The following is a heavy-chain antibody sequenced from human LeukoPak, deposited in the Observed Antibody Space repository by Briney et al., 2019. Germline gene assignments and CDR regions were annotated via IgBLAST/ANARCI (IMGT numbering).Heavy chain of an antibody. V-gene: IGHV3-74*01. Sequence: PGGSLRLSCAASGFTFSSYWMHWVRQTPGEGLVWVSRIDSDGSTTTYADSVKGRFTISRDNAKNTLYLQMTSLRAEDTAVYYCARKIVGATSSFDSWGQGTLVTVSS. CDR1: GFTFSSYW. CDR3: ARKIVGATSSFDS. J-gene: IGHJ4*02. CDR2: IDSDGSTT. D-gene: IGHD1-26*01.